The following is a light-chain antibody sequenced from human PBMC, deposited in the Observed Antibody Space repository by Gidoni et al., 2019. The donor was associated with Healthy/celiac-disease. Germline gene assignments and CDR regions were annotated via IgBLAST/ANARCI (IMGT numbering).Light chain of an antibody. CDR2: AAS. J-gene: IGKJ2*01. CDR3: QQLNSYPPYT. CDR1: QGISSY. V-gene: IGKV1-9*01. Sequence: DIQLTQSPSFLSASVGDRVTITRRASQGISSYLAWYQQKPGKAPTLLIYAASTLQSGVPSRFSGSGSGTEFTLTISSLQPEDFATYYCQQLNSYPPYTFGQGTKLEIK.